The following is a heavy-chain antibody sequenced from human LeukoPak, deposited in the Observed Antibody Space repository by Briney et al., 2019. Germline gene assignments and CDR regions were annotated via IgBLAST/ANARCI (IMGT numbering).Heavy chain of an antibody. D-gene: IGHD3-9*01. CDR1: GYSFTSYW. Sequence: GESLKISCKGSGYSFTSYWIGWVRQMPGKGLEWMGIIYPGDSDTRYSPSFQGQVTISADKSISTAYLQWSSLKASDTAMYYCARFPHYDISYPDPFDLWGRGTLVTVSS. V-gene: IGHV5-51*01. J-gene: IGHJ2*01. CDR3: ARFPHYDISYPDPFDL. CDR2: IYPGDSDT.